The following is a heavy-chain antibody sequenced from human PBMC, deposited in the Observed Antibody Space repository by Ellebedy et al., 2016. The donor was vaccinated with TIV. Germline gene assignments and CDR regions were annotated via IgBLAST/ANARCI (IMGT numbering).Heavy chain of an antibody. CDR1: GGSISSYY. J-gene: IGHJ5*02. Sequence: SETLSLXXTVSGGSISSYYWSWIRQPAGKGLEWIGRIYTSGSTNYNPSLKSRVTMSVDTSKNQFSLKLSSVTAADTAVYYCARLVVVVITNWFDPWGQGTLVTVSS. D-gene: IGHD3-22*01. CDR3: ARLVVVVITNWFDP. V-gene: IGHV4-4*07. CDR2: IYTSGST.